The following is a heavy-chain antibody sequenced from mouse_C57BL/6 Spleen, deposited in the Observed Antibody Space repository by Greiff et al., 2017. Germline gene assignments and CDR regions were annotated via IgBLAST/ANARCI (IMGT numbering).Heavy chain of an antibody. V-gene: IGHV10-1*01. J-gene: IGHJ2*01. Sequence: VQLKESGGGLVQPKGSLKLSCAASGFSFNTYALNWVRQAPGKGLEWVARIRSKSNNYATYYADSVKDRFTISRDDSESMLYLQMNNLKTEDTAMYYCVRGLGLYFDYWGQGTTLTVSS. CDR3: VRGLGLYFDY. CDR1: GFSFNTYA. D-gene: IGHD4-1*01. CDR2: IRSKSNNYAT.